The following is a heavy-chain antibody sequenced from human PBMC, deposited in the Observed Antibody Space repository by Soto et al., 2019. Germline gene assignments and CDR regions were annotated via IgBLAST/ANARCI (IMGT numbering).Heavy chain of an antibody. CDR2: ISNSGST. D-gene: IGHD6-19*01. CDR1: GGPISSSGDY. V-gene: IGHV4-39*01. Sequence: PSETLSLTCTVTGGPISSSGDYWCWVRQTPGKGLEWIGTISNSGSTYYNPSVMSRVTISVDTSKKQFSLRLISVTAADTAVYYCARGLSSSAYLDYWGQGTLVTVSS. J-gene: IGHJ4*02. CDR3: ARGLSSSAYLDY.